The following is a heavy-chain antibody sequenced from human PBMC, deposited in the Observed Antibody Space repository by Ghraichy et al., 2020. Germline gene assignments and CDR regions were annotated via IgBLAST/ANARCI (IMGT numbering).Heavy chain of an antibody. Sequence: SETLSLTCAVYGGSFSDYFWTWIRQPPGKGLEWIGEINHSGRTNYNPSLKSRVTMSVDTSKSQFSLKLSSVTAAGTAIYYCARGRGYCSGGYCYSWFDPWGQGSLVTVSS. CDR2: INHSGRT. D-gene: IGHD2-15*01. V-gene: IGHV4-34*01. J-gene: IGHJ5*02. CDR3: ARGRGYCSGGYCYSWFDP. CDR1: GGSFSDYF.